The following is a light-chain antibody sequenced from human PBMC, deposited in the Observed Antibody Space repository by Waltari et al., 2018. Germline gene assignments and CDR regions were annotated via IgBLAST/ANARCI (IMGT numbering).Light chain of an antibody. J-gene: IGKJ1*01. V-gene: IGKV4-1*01. CDR3: QQYYRSRT. CDR2: CAS. CDR1: QSAFYSSENKNS. Sequence: DIVMTQSPDSLAVXLGERXXIDCKSSQSAFYSSENKNSLAWYQQKPGQPPKLLFYCASPRESGVPDRFSASGSGTDFTLTINNLQAEDVAVYYCQQYYRSRTFGQGTKVEIK.